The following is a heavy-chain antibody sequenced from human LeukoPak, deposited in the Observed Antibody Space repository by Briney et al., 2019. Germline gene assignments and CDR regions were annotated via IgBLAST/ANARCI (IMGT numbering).Heavy chain of an antibody. J-gene: IGHJ5*02. Sequence: SETLSLTCAVYGGSFSGYYWSWIRQPPGKGLEWIGEINHSGSTNYNPSLKSRVTMSVDTSKNQFSLKLSSVTAADTAVYYCARGPHIVVVPAARWFDPWGQGTLVTVSS. D-gene: IGHD2-2*01. CDR2: INHSGST. CDR3: ARGPHIVVVPAARWFDP. V-gene: IGHV4-34*01. CDR1: GGSFSGYY.